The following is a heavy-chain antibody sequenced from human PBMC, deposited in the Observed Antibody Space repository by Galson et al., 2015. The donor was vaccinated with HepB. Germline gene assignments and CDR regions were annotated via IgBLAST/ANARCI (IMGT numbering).Heavy chain of an antibody. V-gene: IGHV4-31*03. J-gene: IGHJ4*02. CDR2: IYYSGST. CDR3: ARETRGNVLDY. Sequence: PLSLTCTVSGGSISSGGYYWSWIRQHPGKGLEWIGYIYYSGSTYYNPSLKSRVTISVDTSKNQFSLKLSSVTAADTAVYYCARETRGNVLDYWGQGTLVTVSS. D-gene: IGHD4-23*01. CDR1: GGSISSGGYY.